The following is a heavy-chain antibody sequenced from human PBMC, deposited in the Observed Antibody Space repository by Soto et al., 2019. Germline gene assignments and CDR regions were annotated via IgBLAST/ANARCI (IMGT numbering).Heavy chain of an antibody. CDR3: TTGIGCGPFDY. D-gene: IGHD2-21*01. Sequence: PVGSLRLSCAASGFTFSNAWMSWVRQAPGKGLEWVGRIKSKTDGGTTDYAAPVKGRFTISRDDSKNTLYLQMNSLKTEDTAVYYCTTGIGCGPFDYWGQGTLVTVLL. V-gene: IGHV3-15*01. J-gene: IGHJ4*02. CDR1: GFTFSNAW. CDR2: IKSKTDGGTT.